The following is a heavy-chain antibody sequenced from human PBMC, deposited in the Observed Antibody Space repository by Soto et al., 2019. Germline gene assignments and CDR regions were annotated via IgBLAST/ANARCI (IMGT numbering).Heavy chain of an antibody. J-gene: IGHJ4*02. V-gene: IGHV5-51*01. D-gene: IGHD4-17*01. Sequence: GESLKISCKGSGYRFTSYWIGWVRQMPGKGLEWMGIIYPGDSDTRYSPSFQGQVTISADKSISTAYLQWSSLKASDTAMYYCARLLNRGYGDSLFDYWGQGTLVTVSS. CDR2: IYPGDSDT. CDR1: GYRFTSYW. CDR3: ARLLNRGYGDSLFDY.